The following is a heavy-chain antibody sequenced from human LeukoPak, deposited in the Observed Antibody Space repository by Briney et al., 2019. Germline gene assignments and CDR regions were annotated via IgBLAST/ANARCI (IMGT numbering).Heavy chain of an antibody. CDR3: ATEGDYYDSSGDLRVDY. CDR2: ISSSSSYI. CDR1: GFTFSSYS. D-gene: IGHD3-22*01. J-gene: IGHJ4*02. V-gene: IGHV3-21*01. Sequence: GGSLRLSCAASGFTFSSYSRNWVRQAPGKGMEWVSSISSSSSYIYYADSLKGRFTISRDNAKNSLYLQMNSLRAEDTAVYYCATEGDYYDSSGDLRVDYWGQGTLVTVSS.